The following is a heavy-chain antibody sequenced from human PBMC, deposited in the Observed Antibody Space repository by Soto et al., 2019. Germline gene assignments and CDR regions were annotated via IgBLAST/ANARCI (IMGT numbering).Heavy chain of an antibody. CDR1: GGSFSTYY. CDR3: ARDQGGPFDY. D-gene: IGHD2-15*01. J-gene: IGHJ4*02. CDR2: IYYSGST. V-gene: IGHV4-59*01. Sequence: LTCTVSGGSFSTYYWSWIRQPPGKGLEWIGYIYYSGSTNSNPSLKSRVTLSVDTSKNQFSLKLSSVTAADTAVYYCARDQGGPFDYWGQGTLVTVSS.